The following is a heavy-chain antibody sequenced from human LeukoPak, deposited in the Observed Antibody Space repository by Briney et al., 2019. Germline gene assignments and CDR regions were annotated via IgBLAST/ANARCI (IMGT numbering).Heavy chain of an antibody. D-gene: IGHD6-19*01. J-gene: IGHJ4*02. V-gene: IGHV1-2*02. CDR2: IDPDSGGT. CDR1: GYTFSGYY. CDR3: ARDRLVAGDGVFDY. Sequence: ASVKVSCKASGYTFSGYYMHWVRQAPGQGLEWMGWIDPDSGGTYYAQKFQGRVTMTRDTSISTAYMDLSSLRSDDTAVYYCARDRLVAGDGVFDYWGQGTLVTVSS.